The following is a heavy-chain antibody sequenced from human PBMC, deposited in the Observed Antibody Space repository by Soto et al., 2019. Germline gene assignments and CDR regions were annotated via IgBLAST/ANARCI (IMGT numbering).Heavy chain of an antibody. CDR3: ARHAIAVAGTEDYYYGMDV. CDR2: IDPSDSYT. D-gene: IGHD6-19*01. V-gene: IGHV5-10-1*01. J-gene: IGHJ6*02. Sequence: PGKGLEWMGRIDPSDSYTNYSPSFQGHVTISADKSISTAYLQWSSLKASDIAMYYCARHAIAVAGTEDYYYGMDVWGQGTTVTVSS.